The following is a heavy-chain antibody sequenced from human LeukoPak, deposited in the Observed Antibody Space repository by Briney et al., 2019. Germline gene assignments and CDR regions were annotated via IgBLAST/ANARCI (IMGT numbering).Heavy chain of an antibody. Sequence: GGSLRLSCAASGFTFSSYAMSWVRQAPGKGLEWVASISSSSSYIYYADSVKGRFTISRDNAKNSLYLQMNSLRAEDTAVYYCARGGATVMNWFDPWGQGTLVTVSS. CDR2: ISSSSSYI. CDR1: GFTFSSYA. CDR3: ARGGATVMNWFDP. J-gene: IGHJ5*02. V-gene: IGHV3-21*01. D-gene: IGHD1-26*01.